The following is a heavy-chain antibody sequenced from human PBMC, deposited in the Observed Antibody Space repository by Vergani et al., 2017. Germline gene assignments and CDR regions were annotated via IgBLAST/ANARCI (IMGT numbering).Heavy chain of an antibody. D-gene: IGHD4-17*01. CDR3: ARDRSQTTVTTDDAFDI. CDR2: ISSYNGNT. J-gene: IGHJ3*02. CDR1: GYTFTSYG. Sequence: QVQLVQSGAEVKKPGASVKVSCKASGYTFTSYGISWVRQAPGQGLEWMGWISSYNGNTNYAQKLQGRVTMTTDTSTSTAYMELSSLRSEDTAVYYCARDRSQTTVTTDDAFDIWGQGTMVTVSS. V-gene: IGHV1-18*01.